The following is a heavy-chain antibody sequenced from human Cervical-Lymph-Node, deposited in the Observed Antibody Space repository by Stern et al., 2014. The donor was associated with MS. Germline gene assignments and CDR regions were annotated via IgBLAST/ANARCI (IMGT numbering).Heavy chain of an antibody. D-gene: IGHD4-11*01. CDR1: GGSISSGGYY. Sequence: QVQLVQSGPGLVKPSQTLSLTCTVSGGSISSGGYYWTWIRQHPGKGLEWIGYIYYSGRTYYNPSLKSRVTMSIDTSKNQFSLKLSSVTAADTAVYYCARDDTDYSNVEGGFDPWGQGTLVTVSS. V-gene: IGHV4-31*03. CDR3: ARDDTDYSNVEGGFDP. CDR2: IYYSGRT. J-gene: IGHJ5*02.